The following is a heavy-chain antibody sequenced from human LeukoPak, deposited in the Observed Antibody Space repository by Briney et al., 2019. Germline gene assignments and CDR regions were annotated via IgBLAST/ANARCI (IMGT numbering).Heavy chain of an antibody. CDR3: ARDPTTVTYRAPSQGYYYYMDV. Sequence: WASVKVSRKASGYTFTSYGISWVRQAPGQGLEWMGWISGYSGNTNYVQKFQGRVTMATDTSTSTVYMELRSLRSDDTAVYYCARDPTTVTYRAPSQGYYYYMDVWGKGTTVTVSS. CDR1: GYTFTSYG. V-gene: IGHV1-18*01. D-gene: IGHD4-17*01. CDR2: ISGYSGNT. J-gene: IGHJ6*03.